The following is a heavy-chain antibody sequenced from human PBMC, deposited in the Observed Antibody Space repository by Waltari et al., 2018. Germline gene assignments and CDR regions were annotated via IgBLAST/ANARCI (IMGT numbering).Heavy chain of an antibody. Sequence: EVQLVESGGGLVQPGGSLRLSCSGSGFTFTNHWMSWVRQAPVKGPGWVASITQDGSETYYVDSMTGLITISRDNAKNSLSLQMDSLRAEDTAVYFCARGVTTVEYWGQGTLVTVSS. D-gene: IGHD2-21*02. CDR3: ARGVTTVEY. CDR2: ITQDGSET. CDR1: GFTFTNHW. J-gene: IGHJ4*02. V-gene: IGHV3-7*04.